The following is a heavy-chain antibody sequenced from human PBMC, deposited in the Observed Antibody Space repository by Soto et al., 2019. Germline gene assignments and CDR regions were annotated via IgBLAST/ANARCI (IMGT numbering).Heavy chain of an antibody. D-gene: IGHD3-3*01. J-gene: IGHJ6*02. V-gene: IGHV3-48*02. Sequence: GGSLLLPCAASGCTLGSYTMNWVRQAPGKGLEWIAHINSASDNIIYADSVKGRFTISRDNAKNSLFLQMNSLTDEDTAVYYCARMYYDYVWGQGTTVTVYS. CDR3: ARMYYDYV. CDR1: GCTLGSYT. CDR2: INSASDNI.